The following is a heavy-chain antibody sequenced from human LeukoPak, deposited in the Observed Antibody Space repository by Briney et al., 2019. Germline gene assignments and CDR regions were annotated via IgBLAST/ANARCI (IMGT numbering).Heavy chain of an antibody. CDR1: GFTFSSYG. V-gene: IGHV3-30*02. D-gene: IGHD4-11*01. CDR2: IRYDGSNQ. Sequence: TGGSLRLSCAASGFTFSSYGMHWVRQAPGKGLEWVAFIRYDGSNQYYADSVKGRFTISRDNSKNTLYLQLSSLRAEDTAVYYCARDWYNNSDAFDIWGQGTMVTVSS. CDR3: ARDWYNNSDAFDI. J-gene: IGHJ3*02.